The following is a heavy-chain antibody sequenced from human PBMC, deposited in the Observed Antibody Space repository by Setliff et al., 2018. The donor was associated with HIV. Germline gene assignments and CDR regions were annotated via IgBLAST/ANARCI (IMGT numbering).Heavy chain of an antibody. CDR2: IYYSGSS. CDR3: ARHTGDITGTNHLFDY. V-gene: IGHV4-39*01. D-gene: IGHD1-20*01. CDR1: DDSIRSTTYY. J-gene: IGHJ4*02. Sequence: PSETLSLTCTVSDDSIRSTTYYWGWIRQPPGKGLEWIGTIYYSGSSYSSPSLKSRVTISVDTSQNQFSLKLNSVTAADTAVYYCARHTGDITGTNHLFDYWGQGTLVTVSS.